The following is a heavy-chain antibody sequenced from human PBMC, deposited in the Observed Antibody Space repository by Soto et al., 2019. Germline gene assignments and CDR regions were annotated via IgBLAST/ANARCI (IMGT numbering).Heavy chain of an antibody. CDR2: ISYDRSNQ. V-gene: IGHV3-30*18. J-gene: IGHJ4*02. CDR3: AKDGNIYTSGWYAPSLDY. D-gene: IGHD6-19*01. Sequence: QVQLVESGGGVAQPGRSLRLSCAASGFTFSNYGMHWVRQAPGKGLEWVGVISYDRSNQYYADSVEGRITISRDNSKNTLYLQVNSLRAEDTAVYYCAKDGNIYTSGWYAPSLDYWGQGTLVTVSS. CDR1: GFTFSNYG.